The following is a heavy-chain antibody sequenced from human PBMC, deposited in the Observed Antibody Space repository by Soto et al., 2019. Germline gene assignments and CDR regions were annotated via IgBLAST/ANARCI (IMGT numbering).Heavy chain of an antibody. Sequence: QVQLQESGPGLVKPSQTLSLTCTVSGGSISSGGYCWSWIRQHPGKGLEWIGYIYYSGSTYYNPSLKSRVTISIDTSKNQFPRNLHSVTAAHTAVYYCARAAXXXXXXXXXXXFDPWGQGTQVTVSS. J-gene: IGHJ5*02. V-gene: IGHV4-31*03. CDR1: GGSISSGGYC. CDR3: ARAAXXXXXXXXXXXFDP. CDR2: IYYSGST.